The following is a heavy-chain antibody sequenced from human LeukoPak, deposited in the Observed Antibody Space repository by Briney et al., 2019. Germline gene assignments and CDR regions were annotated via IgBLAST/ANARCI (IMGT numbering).Heavy chain of an antibody. V-gene: IGHV1-69*04. Sequence: SVKVSCKASGGTFSTYAISWVRQAPGQGLEWMGRIIPVLGVANYAQKFQGRVTISADKSTSTAYMEVSSLRSEDTAVYYCASGGYSYGKALDYWGQGTLVTVSS. D-gene: IGHD5-18*01. CDR2: IIPVLGVA. CDR3: ASGGYSYGKALDY. J-gene: IGHJ4*02. CDR1: GGTFSTYA.